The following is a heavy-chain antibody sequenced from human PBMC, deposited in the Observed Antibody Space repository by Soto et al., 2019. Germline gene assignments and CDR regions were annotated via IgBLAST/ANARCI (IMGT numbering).Heavy chain of an antibody. CDR3: AKYGENYYYGMDV. D-gene: IGHD4-17*01. CDR1: GGSISSVGHY. V-gene: IGHV4-31*03. J-gene: IGHJ6*02. CDR2: IYHSGST. Sequence: SETLSLTCSVSGGSISSVGHYWTWIRQQPGKGLEWIGYIYHSGSTYYNPSLKSRVTISIDTSKNQFSLKLYSVTAADTAVYYCAKYGENYYYGMDVWGQGTTVTVSS.